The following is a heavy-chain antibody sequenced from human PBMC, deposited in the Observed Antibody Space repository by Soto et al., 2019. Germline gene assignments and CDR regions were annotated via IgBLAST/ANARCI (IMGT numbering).Heavy chain of an antibody. Sequence: QVQLQESGPGLVKPSGTLSLTCAVSGGSISSSNWWSWVRQPPGKGLEWIGELYHSGSTNYNPSLNSRVTISVDKSKTHFSLKLSSVTAAHTAVYYCASDRGPSGYDYDYWGQGTLVTVSS. J-gene: IGHJ4*02. V-gene: IGHV4-4*02. CDR3: ASDRGPSGYDYDY. CDR2: LYHSGST. CDR1: GGSISSSNW. D-gene: IGHD5-12*01.